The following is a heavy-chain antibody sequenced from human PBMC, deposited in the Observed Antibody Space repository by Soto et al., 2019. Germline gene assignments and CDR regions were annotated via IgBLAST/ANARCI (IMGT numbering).Heavy chain of an antibody. Sequence: PGGSLRLSCAASGFTFSSYAMHWVRQAPGKGLEWVAVISYDGSNKYYADSVKGRFTISRDNSKNTLYLQMNSLRAEDTAVYYCARGGLGYSSSWHRDEGVFDYWGQGTLVTVSS. CDR3: ARGGLGYSSSWHRDEGVFDY. V-gene: IGHV3-30-3*01. CDR2: ISYDGSNK. J-gene: IGHJ4*02. D-gene: IGHD6-13*01. CDR1: GFTFSSYA.